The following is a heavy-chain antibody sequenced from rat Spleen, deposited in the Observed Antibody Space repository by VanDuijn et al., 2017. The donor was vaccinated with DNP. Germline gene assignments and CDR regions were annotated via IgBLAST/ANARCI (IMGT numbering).Heavy chain of an antibody. D-gene: IGHD5-1*01. CDR2: ITSSGGST. CDR3: ARGSGTYYWYFDF. J-gene: IGHJ1*01. V-gene: IGHV5S13*01. CDR1: GFTFSSYG. Sequence: EVQLVESGGGLVQPGRSLKLSCAASGFTFSSYGMAWIRQVPGKGLEWVAAITSSGGSTYYPDSVKGRFTISRDNAKNTLYLQMNSLRSEDTATYYCARGSGTYYWYFDFWGPGTMVTVSS.